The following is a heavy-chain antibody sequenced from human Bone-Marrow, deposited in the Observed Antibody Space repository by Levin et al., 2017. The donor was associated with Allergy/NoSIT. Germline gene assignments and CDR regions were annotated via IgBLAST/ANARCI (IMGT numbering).Heavy chain of an antibody. Sequence: SQTLSLTCSVSDDSVSSGSYFWHWIRQPPGKGLEWIGSVYYSGSTKYNPSLRRRLTISVDTSKNQFSLRLTSVTAADTAVYYCARDRGFLTVKDAFDIWGQGTMVTVSS. V-gene: IGHV4-61*01. CDR2: VYYSGST. CDR3: ARDRGFLTVKDAFDI. CDR1: DDSVSSGSYF. J-gene: IGHJ3*02. D-gene: IGHD3-10*01.